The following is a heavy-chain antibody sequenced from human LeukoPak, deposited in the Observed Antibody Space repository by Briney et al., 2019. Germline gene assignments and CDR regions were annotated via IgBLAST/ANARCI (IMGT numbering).Heavy chain of an antibody. CDR3: ASGGDYEVIDY. Sequence: SETLSLTCTVSGGSISSYYWSWIRQPPGKGLEWIGYIYYSGGTNYNPSLKSRVTISVDTSKNQFSLKLSSVTAADTAVYYCASGGDYEVIDYWGQGTLVTVSS. D-gene: IGHD4-17*01. CDR1: GGSISSYY. V-gene: IGHV4-59*01. J-gene: IGHJ4*02. CDR2: IYYSGGT.